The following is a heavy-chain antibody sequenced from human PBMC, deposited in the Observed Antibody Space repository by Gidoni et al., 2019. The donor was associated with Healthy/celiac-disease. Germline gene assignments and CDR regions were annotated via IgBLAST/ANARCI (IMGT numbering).Heavy chain of an antibody. CDR1: GFTFSSYA. D-gene: IGHD6-13*01. V-gene: IGHV3-30*04. Sequence: QVQLVESGGGVVQPGRSLRLSCAASGFTFSSYAMHWVRQAPGKGLEWVAVISYDGSNKYYADSVKGRFTISRDNSKNTLYLQMNSLRAEDTAVYYCAREEAAGTPLDYWGQGTLVTVSS. CDR2: ISYDGSNK. J-gene: IGHJ4*02. CDR3: AREEAAGTPLDY.